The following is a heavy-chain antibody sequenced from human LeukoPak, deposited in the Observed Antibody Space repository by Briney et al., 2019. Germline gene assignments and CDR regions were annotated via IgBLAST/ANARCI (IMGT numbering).Heavy chain of an antibody. V-gene: IGHV4-39*07. J-gene: IGHJ4*02. CDR1: GGSISSSSYY. CDR2: IYYSGST. Sequence: SETLSLTCTVSGGSISSSSYYWGWIRQPPGKGLEWIVSIYYSGSTYYNPSLKSRVTISVDTSKNQFSLKLSSVTAADTAVYYCARDPTLLWFGEPLDYWGQGTLVTVSS. CDR3: ARDPTLLWFGEPLDY. D-gene: IGHD3-10*01.